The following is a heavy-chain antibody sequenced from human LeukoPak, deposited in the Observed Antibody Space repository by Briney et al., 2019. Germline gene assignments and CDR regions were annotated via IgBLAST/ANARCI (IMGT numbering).Heavy chain of an antibody. Sequence: GGSLRLSCAASGFTFSSYAIHWVRQAPGKGLEWVAVISYDGSNKYYADSVKGRFTISRDNSKNTLYLQMNSLRAEDTAVYYCAREVDDSSGYYPHYFDYWGQGTLVTVSS. D-gene: IGHD3-22*01. CDR3: AREVDDSSGYYPHYFDY. J-gene: IGHJ4*02. CDR2: ISYDGSNK. V-gene: IGHV3-30-3*01. CDR1: GFTFSSYA.